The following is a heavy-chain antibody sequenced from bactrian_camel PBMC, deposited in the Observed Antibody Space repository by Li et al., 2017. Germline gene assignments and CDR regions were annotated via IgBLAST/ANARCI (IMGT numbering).Heavy chain of an antibody. Sequence: HVQLVESGGGSVQAGGSLNLSCVGWPYTDNRCCTVWFRQAPGKEREGVAAIDNDGDINYADSVKGRFTISKDNAENTWYLQMDNLKPEDSALYYCAARGPYCYTKLSVADFTYWGQGTQVTVS. CDR1: PYTDNRCC. CDR2: IDNDGDI. CDR3: AARGPYCYTKLSVADFTY. J-gene: IGHJ6*01. V-gene: IGHV3S6*01. D-gene: IGHD2*01.